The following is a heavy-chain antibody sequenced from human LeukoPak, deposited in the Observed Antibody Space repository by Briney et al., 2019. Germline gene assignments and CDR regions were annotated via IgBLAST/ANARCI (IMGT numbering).Heavy chain of an antibody. V-gene: IGHV4-4*07. CDR1: GGSISSYY. J-gene: IGHJ6*02. CDR3: ARDQLLWFGETSYGMDV. D-gene: IGHD3-10*01. Sequence: SETLSLTCTVSGGSISSYYWSWIRQPAGKGLEWIGRIYTSGSTNYNPSLKSRVTMSVDTSKNQFSLKLSSVTAADTAVYYCARDQLLWFGETSYGMDVWGQGTTVTVSS. CDR2: IYTSGST.